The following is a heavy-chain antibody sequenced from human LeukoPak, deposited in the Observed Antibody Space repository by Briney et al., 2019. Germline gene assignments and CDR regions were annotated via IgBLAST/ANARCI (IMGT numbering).Heavy chain of an antibody. CDR3: AKDTYRPGDLGYYYYYGMDV. CDR1: GFTFSSYA. D-gene: IGHD3-16*01. J-gene: IGHJ6*02. V-gene: IGHV3-23*01. Sequence: GGSLRLSCAASGFTFSSYAMSWVRQAPGKGLEWVSAISGSGGSTYYADSGKGRFTISRDNSKNPLYLQMNSLRAEDTAVYYCAKDTYRPGDLGYYYYYGMDVWGQGTTVTVSS. CDR2: ISGSGGST.